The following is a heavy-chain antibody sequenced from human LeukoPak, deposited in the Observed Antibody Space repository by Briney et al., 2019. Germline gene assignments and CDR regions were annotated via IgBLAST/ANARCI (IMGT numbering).Heavy chain of an antibody. Sequence: NTSETLSLTCTVSGYSISSGYYWGWIRQPPGKGLEWIGSIYHSGSTYYNPSLKSRVTISVDTSKNQFSLKLSSVTAADTAVYYCARDRTDYGDPGDFDYWGQGTLVTVSS. D-gene: IGHD4-17*01. J-gene: IGHJ4*02. V-gene: IGHV4-38-2*02. CDR3: ARDRTDYGDPGDFDY. CDR2: IYHSGST. CDR1: GYSISSGYY.